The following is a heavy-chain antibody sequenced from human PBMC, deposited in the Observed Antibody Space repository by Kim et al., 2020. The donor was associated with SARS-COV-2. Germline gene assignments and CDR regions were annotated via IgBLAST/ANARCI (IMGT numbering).Heavy chain of an antibody. Sequence: ASVKVSCKASGYTFTSYGISWVRQAPGQGLEWMGWIRAYNGNTKYAQKFQGRVTMTTDTSTRTAYMEVRSLRSDDTAVYYCARRSSNWSDYYGLDVWGQGTTVTVSS. D-gene: IGHD6-13*01. J-gene: IGHJ6*02. V-gene: IGHV1-18*01. CDR2: IRAYNGNT. CDR3: ARRSSNWSDYYGLDV. CDR1: GYTFTSYG.